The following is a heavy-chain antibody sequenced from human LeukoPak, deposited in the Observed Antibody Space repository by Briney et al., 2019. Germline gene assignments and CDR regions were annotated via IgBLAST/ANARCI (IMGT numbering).Heavy chain of an antibody. CDR2: ISGSGGST. CDR1: GFTFSSYG. V-gene: IGHV3-23*01. D-gene: IGHD3-10*01. J-gene: IGHJ4*02. CDR3: AKVFRDYYGSGIDC. Sequence: QAGGSLRLSCAASGFTFSSYGMSWVRQAPGKGLEWVSTISGSGGSTYYADSVKGRFTISRDNSKNTLYLQMNSLRAEDTAVYYCAKVFRDYYGSGIDCWGQGTLVTVSS.